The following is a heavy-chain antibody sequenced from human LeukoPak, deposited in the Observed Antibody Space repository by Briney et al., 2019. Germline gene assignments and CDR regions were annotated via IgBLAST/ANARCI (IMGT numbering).Heavy chain of an antibody. D-gene: IGHD3-22*01. CDR3: ARGIVVAFDY. CDR2: IWYGGSNK. V-gene: IGHV3-33*08. Sequence: PGGSLRLSCAASGFTFSSYGMHWVRQAPGKGLEWVAVIWYGGSNKYYADSVKGRFTISRDNAKNSLYLQMNSLRAEDTAVYYCARGIVVAFDYWGQGTLVTVSS. CDR1: GFTFSSYG. J-gene: IGHJ4*02.